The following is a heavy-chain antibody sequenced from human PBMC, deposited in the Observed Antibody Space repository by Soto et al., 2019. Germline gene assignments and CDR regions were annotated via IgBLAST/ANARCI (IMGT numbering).Heavy chain of an antibody. V-gene: IGHV4-39*01. J-gene: IGHJ6*02. CDR1: GGAISSSSYY. D-gene: IGHD1-1*01. CDR3: ASLTVRIYVMDV. CDR2: IYYSGST. Sequence: PSETLSLTCTVSGGAISSSSYYWCWIRQPPGKGLEWIGSIYYSGSTYYNPSLKSRVTISVDTSKNQFSLKLSSVTAADTAVYYCASLTVRIYVMDVWGQGTTVTVSS.